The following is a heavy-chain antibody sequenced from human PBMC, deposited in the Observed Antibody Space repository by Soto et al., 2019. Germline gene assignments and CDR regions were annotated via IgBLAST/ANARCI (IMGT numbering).Heavy chain of an antibody. J-gene: IGHJ3*02. V-gene: IGHV1-46*01. CDR3: ARRLYCISTSCFEAFDI. Sequence: ASVKVSCKTSGYTFTTYYMHWVRQAPGQGLEWMGIINPSGGSTSYAQKFQRRVTMTRDTSTSTVYMELSSLRSEDTAVYYCARRLYCISTSCFEAFDIWGQGTMVTVSS. CDR2: INPSGGST. CDR1: GYTFTTYY. D-gene: IGHD2-2*01.